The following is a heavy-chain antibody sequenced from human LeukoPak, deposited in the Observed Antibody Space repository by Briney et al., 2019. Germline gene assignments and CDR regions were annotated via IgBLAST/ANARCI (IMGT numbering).Heavy chain of an antibody. CDR2: INHSGST. Sequence: MPSETLSLTCAVYGGSFSGYYWSWIRQPPGKGLEWIGEINHSGSTNYNPSLKSRVTISVDTSKNQFSLKLSSATAADTAVYYCARLTGHNYDILTGYASFFDYWGQGTLVTVSS. V-gene: IGHV4-34*01. CDR3: ARLTGHNYDILTGYASFFDY. D-gene: IGHD3-9*01. CDR1: GGSFSGYY. J-gene: IGHJ4*02.